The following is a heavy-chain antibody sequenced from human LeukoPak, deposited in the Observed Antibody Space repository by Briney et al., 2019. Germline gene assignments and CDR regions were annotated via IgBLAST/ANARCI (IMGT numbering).Heavy chain of an antibody. J-gene: IGHJ6*02. D-gene: IGHD1-26*01. CDR3: AKVDSGSYEEDYYYYGMDV. CDR2: ISYDGSNK. V-gene: IGHV3-30*18. CDR1: GFTFSSYG. Sequence: PGRSLRLSCAASGFTFSSYGMHWVRQAPGKGLEWVAVISYDGSNKYYADSVKGRFTISRDNSKNTLYLQMNSLRAEDTAVYYCAKVDSGSYEEDYYYYGMDVWGQGTTVTVSS.